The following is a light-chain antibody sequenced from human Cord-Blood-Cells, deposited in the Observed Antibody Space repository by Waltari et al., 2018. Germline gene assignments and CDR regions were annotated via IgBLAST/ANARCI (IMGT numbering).Light chain of an antibody. J-gene: IGLJ2*01. CDR1: SPHIGSNT. CDR2: RNN. V-gene: IGLV1-44*01. CDR3: AAWDDSLNGVV. Sequence: QSVLTQPPSASGTPGQRVTIPCSGSSPHIGSNTVNWYQQLPGTAPKLLIYRNNQRPSGIPDRFSGSKSGTSASLAISGLQAEDEADYYCAAWDDSLNGVVFGGGTKLTVL.